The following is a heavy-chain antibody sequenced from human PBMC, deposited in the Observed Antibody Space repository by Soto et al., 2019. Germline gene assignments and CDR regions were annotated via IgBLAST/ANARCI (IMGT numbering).Heavy chain of an antibody. CDR2: ISSSSSYT. Sequence: GPLRLSGAASVFTFSDYYMSWIRQAPGKGLEWVSYISSSSSYTNYADSVRGRFTISRDNAKNSLYLQMNSLRAEDTAVYYCARESVAARNYYFGMDVWGQGTTVTVSS. J-gene: IGHJ6*02. CDR3: ARESVAARNYYFGMDV. V-gene: IGHV3-11*06. CDR1: VFTFSDYY. D-gene: IGHD6-6*01.